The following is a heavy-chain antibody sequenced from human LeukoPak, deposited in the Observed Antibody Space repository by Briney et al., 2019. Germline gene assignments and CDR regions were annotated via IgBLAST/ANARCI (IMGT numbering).Heavy chain of an antibody. CDR2: INLDSGGT. CDR1: VYTFTDYL. V-gene: IGHV1-2*02. J-gene: IGHJ4*02. D-gene: IGHD6-25*01. CDR3: ARDLSTSATWEFDY. Sequence: GAAVNASCKTSVYTFTDYLMHWVRQAPGQGLEWMGWINLDSGGTKYAQRFQGRVTMTRDTSISTAYMDLSRLRSDDTAVYYCARDLSTSATWEFDYWGQGTLVTVSS.